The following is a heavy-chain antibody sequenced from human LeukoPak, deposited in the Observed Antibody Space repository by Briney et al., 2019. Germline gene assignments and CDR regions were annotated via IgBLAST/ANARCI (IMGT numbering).Heavy chain of an antibody. CDR2: INPNSGAT. V-gene: IGHV1-2*02. D-gene: IGHD6-6*01. CDR1: GYTFTGYY. J-gene: IGHJ6*03. Sequence: ASVKVSCKASGYTFTGYYMHWVRQAPGQGLEWMGWINPNSGATNYAQKFQGRVTMTRDTSSSTAYMELSRLRSDDTAVYYCARDSLIAARIYYYYYYMDVWGKGTTVTVSS. CDR3: ARDSLIAARIYYYYYYMDV.